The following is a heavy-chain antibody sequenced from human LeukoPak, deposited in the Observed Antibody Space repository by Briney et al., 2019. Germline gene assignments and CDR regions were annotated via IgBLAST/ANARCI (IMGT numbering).Heavy chain of an antibody. CDR3: ASHKRRAGLRLDSFYMDV. Sequence: SETLSLTCTVSGDSISSRNYYWAWIRQPPGKGLEWIGNIFYSGSTYYNPSLKSRITISVDTFKNQFSLKLSSVTAADTAVYFCASHKRRAGLRLDSFYMDVWGKGTTFTVSS. D-gene: IGHD4-17*01. J-gene: IGHJ6*03. CDR2: IFYSGST. CDR1: GDSISSRNYY. V-gene: IGHV4-39*07.